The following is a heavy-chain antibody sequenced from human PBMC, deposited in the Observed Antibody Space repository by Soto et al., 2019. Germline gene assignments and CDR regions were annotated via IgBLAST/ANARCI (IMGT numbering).Heavy chain of an antibody. CDR3: ARRSSNYYDFWSGYFLWFDP. Sequence: KPSETLSLTCTVSGGSISSSSYYWGWIRQPPGKGLEWIGSIYYSGSTYYNPSLKSRVTISVDTSKNQFSLKLSSVTAADTAVYYCARRSSNYYDFWSGYFLWFDPWGQGTLVT. CDR2: IYYSGST. V-gene: IGHV4-39*01. D-gene: IGHD3-3*01. CDR1: GGSISSSSYY. J-gene: IGHJ5*02.